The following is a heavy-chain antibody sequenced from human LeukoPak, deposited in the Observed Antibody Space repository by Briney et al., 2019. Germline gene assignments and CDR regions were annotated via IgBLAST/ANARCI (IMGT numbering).Heavy chain of an antibody. CDR1: GYTFTNYG. CDR2: ISAYSGNT. Sequence: ASVKVSCKASGYTFTNYGISWVRQAPGQGLEWMGWISAYSGNTNYAQNLQGRVTMTTDTSTSTAYMELRSLRSDDTAVYYCVRASKLRYFDPYGMDVWGQGTTVTVSS. V-gene: IGHV1-18*01. J-gene: IGHJ6*02. CDR3: VRASKLRYFDPYGMDV. D-gene: IGHD3-9*01.